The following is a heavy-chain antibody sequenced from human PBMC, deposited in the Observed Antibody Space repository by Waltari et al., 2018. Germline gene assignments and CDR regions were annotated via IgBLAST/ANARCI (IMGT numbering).Heavy chain of an antibody. J-gene: IGHJ4*02. CDR2: VLSTGKT. CDR3: ARDRGRGLYLDV. Sequence: QLQESGPGLVKPSGTLSLSCAVSGDSVTSANWWSWVRQSPQRGLEWIGKVLSTGKTNYSPSVASRVTMSLDASNNQFSLKVTSATAADTAVYYCARDRGRGLYLDVWGPGTLVTVSP. CDR1: GDSVTSANW. V-gene: IGHV4-4*02. D-gene: IGHD2-15*01.